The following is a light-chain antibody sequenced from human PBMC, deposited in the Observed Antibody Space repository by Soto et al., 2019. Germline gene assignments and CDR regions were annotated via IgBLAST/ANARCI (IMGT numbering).Light chain of an antibody. J-gene: IGKJ4*01. CDR2: DAS. Sequence: EFVLTQSPGTLSLSPGERATLSCRASQTVRNNYLAWYQQKPGQAPRVLIYDASSRATGIPDRFSGAGSGTHFYLTISRLEPEDFAVYYCQQFSSYPITFGGGTKVHMK. CDR1: QTVRNNY. V-gene: IGKV3-20*01. CDR3: QQFSSYPIT.